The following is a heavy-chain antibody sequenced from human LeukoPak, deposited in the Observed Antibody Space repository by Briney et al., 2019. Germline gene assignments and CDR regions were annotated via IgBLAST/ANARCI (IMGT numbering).Heavy chain of an antibody. CDR3: ANSGYCSSSSCFFDY. J-gene: IGHJ4*02. D-gene: IGHD2-2*03. CDR2: IRGRGGST. Sequence: PGGSLRLYCAASGFTFSTYAMSWVRQAPGQGLEWVSVIRGRGGSTYYADYVKGQFNISRDNSKNKLYLQMNSLRAEDTAVYYCANSGYCSSSSCFFDYWDQGTLVTVSS. CDR1: GFTFSTYA. V-gene: IGHV3-23*01.